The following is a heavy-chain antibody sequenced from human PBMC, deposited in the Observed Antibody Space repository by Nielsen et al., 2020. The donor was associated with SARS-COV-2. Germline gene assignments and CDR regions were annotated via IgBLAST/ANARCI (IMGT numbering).Heavy chain of an antibody. CDR3: ASSFDYVSFDI. J-gene: IGHJ3*02. Sequence: GGSLRLSCAASGFTFGSYGMHWVRQAPGKGLEWVAVISFDGSNKKYADSVKGRFTISRDNAKNSLYLQMNSLRDEDTAIYYCASSFDYVSFDIWGQGTMVTVSS. CDR2: ISFDGSNK. D-gene: IGHD4-17*01. V-gene: IGHV3-30*03. CDR1: GFTFGSYG.